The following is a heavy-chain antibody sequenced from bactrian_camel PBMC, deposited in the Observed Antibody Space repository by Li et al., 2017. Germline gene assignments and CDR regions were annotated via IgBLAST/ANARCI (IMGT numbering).Heavy chain of an antibody. V-gene: IGHV3S1*01. CDR3: ATLPMYPCAVDNFVFGY. Sequence: VQLVESGGGLVQPGGSLTLSCAASGFTFSSYWMYWVRQAPGKGLEWVSAINSGGGTTYYADSVKGRFTISRDNARNTLYLQMDSLRSEDTAMYYCATLPMYPCAVDNFVFGYRGQGTQVTVS. J-gene: IGHJ6*01. CDR1: GFTFSSYW. D-gene: IGHD7*01. CDR2: INSGGGTT.